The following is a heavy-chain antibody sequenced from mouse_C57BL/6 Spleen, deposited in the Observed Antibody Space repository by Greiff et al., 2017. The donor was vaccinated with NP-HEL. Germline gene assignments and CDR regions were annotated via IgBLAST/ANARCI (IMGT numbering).Heavy chain of an antibody. D-gene: IGHD3-2*02. V-gene: IGHV1-72*01. CDR2: IDPNSGGT. J-gene: IGHJ4*01. CDR3: ARRLETDYYAMDY. Sequence: VQLQQPGAELVKPGASVKLSCKASGYTFTSYWMPWVKQRPGRGLEWIRRIDPNSGGTKYNEKFKSKATLTVDKPSSTAYMQLSSLTSEDSAVYYCARRLETDYYAMDYWGQGTSVTVSS. CDR1: GYTFTSYW.